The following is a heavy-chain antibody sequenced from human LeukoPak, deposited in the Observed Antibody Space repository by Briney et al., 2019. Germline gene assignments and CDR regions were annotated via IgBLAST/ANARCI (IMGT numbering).Heavy chain of an antibody. CDR1: GFTFDDYG. CDR3: ARSSTTVTTRYFDL. CDR2: ITWNGANT. V-gene: IGHV3-20*04. Sequence: GGSLRLSCAASGFTFDDYGMNWGRQAPGKGLEWVSTITWNGANTGYADSVKGRFTISRDNAKSSLSLKMNSLSTEDTAFYYCARSSTTVTTRYFDLWGRGNLVTVSS. J-gene: IGHJ2*01. D-gene: IGHD4-17*01.